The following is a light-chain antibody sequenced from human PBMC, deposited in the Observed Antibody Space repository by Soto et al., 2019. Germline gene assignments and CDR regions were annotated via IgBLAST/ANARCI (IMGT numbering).Light chain of an antibody. CDR1: SSDIGSYNY. J-gene: IGLJ2*01. V-gene: IGLV2-14*01. Sequence: QSALTQPASVSGSPGQSITISCTGTSSDIGSYNYVSWYQREPGKAPKLMIYEVSNRPSGVSNRFSGSKSGNSASLTISGLQAEDEADYYCSSYTGSDTWVFGGGTKVTVL. CDR3: SSYTGSDTWV. CDR2: EVS.